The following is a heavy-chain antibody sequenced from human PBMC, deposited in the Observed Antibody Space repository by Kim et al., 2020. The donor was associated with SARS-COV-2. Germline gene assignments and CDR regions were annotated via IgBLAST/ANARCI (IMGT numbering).Heavy chain of an antibody. V-gene: IGHV1-18*01. CDR3: ARGPRAGLWFGELLLYSDYYGMDV. CDR1: GYTFTSYG. J-gene: IGHJ6*02. Sequence: ASVKVSCKASGYTFTSYGISWVRQAPGQGLEWMGWISAYNGNTNYAQKLQGRVTMTTDTSTSTAYMELRSLRSDDTAVYYCARGPRAGLWFGELLLYSDYYGMDVWGQGTTVTVSS. CDR2: ISAYNGNT. D-gene: IGHD3-10*01.